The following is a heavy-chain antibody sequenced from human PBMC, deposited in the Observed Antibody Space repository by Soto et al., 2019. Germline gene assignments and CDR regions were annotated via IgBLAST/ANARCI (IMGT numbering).Heavy chain of an antibody. D-gene: IGHD1-26*01. J-gene: IGHJ6*02. Sequence: GGSLRLSCTASGFTFGDYAMSWFRQAPGKGLEWVGFIRSKAYGGTTEYAASVKGRFTISRDDSKSIAYLQMNSLKTEDTAVYYCTRDGGGYYYYYGMDVWGQGTTVTVSS. CDR2: IRSKAYGGTT. CDR3: TRDGGGYYYYYGMDV. CDR1: GFTFGDYA. V-gene: IGHV3-49*03.